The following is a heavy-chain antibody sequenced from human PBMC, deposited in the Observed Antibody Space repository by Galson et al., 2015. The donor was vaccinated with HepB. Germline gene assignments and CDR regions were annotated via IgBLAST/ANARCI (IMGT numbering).Heavy chain of an antibody. J-gene: IGHJ5*02. CDR1: GFTFSGSA. D-gene: IGHD3-16*01. CDR3: TRLGGWFNP. V-gene: IGHV3-73*01. CDR2: IRSKANSYAT. Sequence: SLRLSCAASGFTFSGSAMHWVRQASGKGLEWVGRIRSKANSYATAYAASVKGRFTISRDDSKNTAYLQMNSLKTEVTAVYYCTRLGGWFNPWGQGTLVTVSS.